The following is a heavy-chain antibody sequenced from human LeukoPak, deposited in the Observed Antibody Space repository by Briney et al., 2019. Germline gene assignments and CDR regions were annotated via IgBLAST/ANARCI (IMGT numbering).Heavy chain of an antibody. CDR3: ATGNYYDSRGYYTFGH. V-gene: IGHV3-74*01. CDR2: INGDGSTT. J-gene: IGHJ4*02. CDR1: GFAFNKYW. D-gene: IGHD3-22*01. Sequence: HPGGSLRLSCAASGFAFNKYWMHWVRHAPGKGLVWVSRINGDGSTTSYADSVKGGFTISRDNAKNTLYLQMSSLRAEDTAVYYCATGNYYDSRGYYTFGHWGQGTLVTVSS.